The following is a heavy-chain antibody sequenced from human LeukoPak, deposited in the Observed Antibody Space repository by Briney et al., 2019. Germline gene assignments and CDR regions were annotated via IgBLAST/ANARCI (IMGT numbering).Heavy chain of an antibody. CDR1: GCSISSSSYY. V-gene: IGHV4-39*01. J-gene: IGHJ5*02. D-gene: IGHD3-16*02. Sequence: KPSETLSLTCTVSGCSISSSSYYWGWIRQPPGKGLEWIGSIYYSGSTYYNPSLKSRVTISVDTSKNQFSLKLSSVTAADTAVYYCARRLMITFGGVIGNPHNWFDPWGQGTLVTVSS. CDR3: ARRLMITFGGVIGNPHNWFDP. CDR2: IYYSGST.